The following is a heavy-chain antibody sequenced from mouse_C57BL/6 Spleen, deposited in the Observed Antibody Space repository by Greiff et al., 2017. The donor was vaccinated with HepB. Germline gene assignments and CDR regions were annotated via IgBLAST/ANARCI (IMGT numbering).Heavy chain of an antibody. CDR3: ARRLPLYFDY. CDR1: GFTFSDYG. D-gene: IGHD2-2*01. J-gene: IGHJ2*01. V-gene: IGHV5-17*01. CDR2: ISSGSSTI. Sequence: EVKLQESGGGLVKPGGSLKLSCAASGFTFSDYGMHWVRQAPEKGLEWVAYISSGSSTIYYADTVKGRFTISRDNAKNTLFLQMTSLRSEDTAMYYCARRLPLYFDYWGQGTTLTVSS.